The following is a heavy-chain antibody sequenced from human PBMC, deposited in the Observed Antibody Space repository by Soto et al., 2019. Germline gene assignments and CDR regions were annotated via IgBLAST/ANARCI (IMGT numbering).Heavy chain of an antibody. CDR2: IYYSGST. J-gene: IGHJ4*02. CDR3: ANYDFWSGYSGS. CDR1: GGSISSGGYY. D-gene: IGHD3-3*01. Sequence: SETLSLTCTVSGGSISSGGYYWSWIRQHPGKGLEWIGYIYYSGSTYYNPSLKSRVTISVDTSKNQFSLKLSSVTAADTAVYYCANYDFWSGYSGSWGQGTLVTVSS. V-gene: IGHV4-31*03.